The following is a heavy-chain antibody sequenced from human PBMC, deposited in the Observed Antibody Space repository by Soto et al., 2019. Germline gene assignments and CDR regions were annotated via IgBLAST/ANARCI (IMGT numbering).Heavy chain of an antibody. CDR3: ATSKQFAY. D-gene: IGHD6-6*01. Sequence: ASVKVSCKASGYTFSNYGINWVRQAPGQGLEWMGWINTYTGDANFAQKFQGRVTLTTDTSTSTAYMEVGGLRSDDTAIYYCATSKQFAYWGQGTLVTVSS. V-gene: IGHV1-18*01. CDR1: GYTFSNYG. CDR2: INTYTGDA. J-gene: IGHJ4*02.